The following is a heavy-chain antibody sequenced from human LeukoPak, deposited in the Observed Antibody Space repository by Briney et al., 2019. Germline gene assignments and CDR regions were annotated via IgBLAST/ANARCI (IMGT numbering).Heavy chain of an antibody. CDR3: ARELDRIQDLDS. V-gene: IGHV3-21*01. D-gene: IGHD1-1*01. Sequence: PGGSLRLSCAASGYTFSCCSMNWVRQAPGKGLEWLSSINNSGDDKYHADSVQGRFTISRDNAKNSLYLQMNSLRAEATTVYYCARELDRIQDLDSWGQGTQVTVSS. J-gene: IGHJ4*02. CDR2: INNSGDDK. CDR1: GYTFSCCS.